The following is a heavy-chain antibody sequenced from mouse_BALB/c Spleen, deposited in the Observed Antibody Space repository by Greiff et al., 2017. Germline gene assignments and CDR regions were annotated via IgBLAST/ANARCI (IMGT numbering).Heavy chain of an antibody. CDR1: GFTFSSYY. CDR3: ARRILWYFDV. V-gene: IGHV5-6-2*01. J-gene: IGHJ1*01. Sequence: EVQLVESGAGLVKLGGSLKLSCAASGFTFSSYYMSWVRQTPEKRLELVATIDSDGGSTYYPHTVKGRFTISRDNAKNTLYLQLSSLTSEDTALYYCARRILWYFDVWGAGTTVTVSS. CDR2: IDSDGGST.